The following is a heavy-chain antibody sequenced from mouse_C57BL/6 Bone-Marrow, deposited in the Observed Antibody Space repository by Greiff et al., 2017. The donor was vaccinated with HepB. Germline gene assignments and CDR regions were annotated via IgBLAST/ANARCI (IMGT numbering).Heavy chain of an antibody. CDR1: GYTFTDYE. Sequence: QVQLKESGAELVRPGASVTLSCKASGYTFTDYEMHWVKQTPVHGLEWIGAIDPETGGTAYNQKFKGKAILTADKSSSTAYMELRSLTSEDSAVYYCTRFPNYYGSSPYLYFDVWGTGTRSPSPQ. CDR2: IDPETGGT. J-gene: IGHJ1*03. V-gene: IGHV1-15*01. D-gene: IGHD1-1*01. CDR3: TRFPNYYGSSPYLYFDV.